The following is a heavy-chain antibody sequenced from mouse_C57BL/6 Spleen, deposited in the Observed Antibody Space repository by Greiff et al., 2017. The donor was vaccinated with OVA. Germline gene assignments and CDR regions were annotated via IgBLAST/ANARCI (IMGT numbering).Heavy chain of an antibody. J-gene: IGHJ1*03. CDR1: GFTFSSYA. CDR2: ISDGGSYT. CDR3: ARGGGSSYGWYFDV. D-gene: IGHD1-1*01. Sequence: EVMLVESGGGLVKPGGSLKLSCAASGFTFSSYAMSWVRQTPEKRLEWVATISDGGSYTYYPDNVKGRFTISRDNAKNNLYLQMSHLKSEDTAMYYCARGGGSSYGWYFDVWGTGTTVTVSS. V-gene: IGHV5-4*03.